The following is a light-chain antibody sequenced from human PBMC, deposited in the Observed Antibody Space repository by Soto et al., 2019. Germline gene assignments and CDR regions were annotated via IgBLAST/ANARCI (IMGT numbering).Light chain of an antibody. J-gene: IGKJ2*01. CDR3: QQYCSSPYT. Sequence: EIVLTQSPATLSLSPGERATLSCGASQSVSSSYLAWYQQKPGLAPRLLISDASRRATGIPNRLSGSGSGTDFNLTISRLEPEDVAVYYCQQYCSSPYTFGQGTKLEIK. V-gene: IGKV3D-20*01. CDR2: DAS. CDR1: QSVSSSY.